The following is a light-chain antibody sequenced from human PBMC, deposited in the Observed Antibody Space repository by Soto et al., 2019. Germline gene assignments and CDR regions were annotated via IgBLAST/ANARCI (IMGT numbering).Light chain of an antibody. CDR2: AAS. CDR3: QQANSFPFT. J-gene: IGKJ4*01. V-gene: IGKV1D-12*01. CDR1: QDVSSW. Sequence: DIQMTQSPSSVSASVGDRVTITCRASQDVSSWLAWYQQKPGKAPKLLVYAASNLQSGVPSRFSGRGSGTDFTLTISNLQPDDFATYYCQQANSFPFTFGGGTKVDIK.